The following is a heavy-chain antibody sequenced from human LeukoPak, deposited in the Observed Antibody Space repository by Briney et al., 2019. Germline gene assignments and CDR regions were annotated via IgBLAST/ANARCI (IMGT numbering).Heavy chain of an antibody. D-gene: IGHD3-22*01. CDR1: GYTFTSYG. J-gene: IGHJ4*02. Sequence: ASVKVSCKASGYTFTSYGISWVRQAPGQGLEWMGWISAYNGNTNYAQKLQGRVTMTTDTSTSTAYMELSSLRSEDTAVYYCARDEYDSSYFDYWGQGTLVTVSS. CDR2: ISAYNGNT. V-gene: IGHV1-18*01. CDR3: ARDEYDSSYFDY.